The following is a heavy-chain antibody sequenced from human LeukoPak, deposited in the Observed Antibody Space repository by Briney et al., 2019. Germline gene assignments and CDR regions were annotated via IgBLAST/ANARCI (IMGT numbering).Heavy chain of an antibody. V-gene: IGHV1-18*01. CDR1: GYTFTSYG. CDR3: ARDLGYFGSGTYARDYYHYMAV. Sequence: ASVKVSCKASGYTFTSYGISWVRQAPGQGLEWMGWISGYNGNTDYAQMFQGRVTVTTDTSTSTAYMELRGLGSDDTAVYYCARDLGYFGSGTYARDYYHYMAVWGKGTTVTVSS. CDR2: ISGYNGNT. J-gene: IGHJ6*03. D-gene: IGHD3-10*01.